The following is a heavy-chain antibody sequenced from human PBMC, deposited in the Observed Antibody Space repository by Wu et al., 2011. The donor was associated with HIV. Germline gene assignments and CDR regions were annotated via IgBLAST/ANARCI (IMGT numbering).Heavy chain of an antibody. CDR3: ARGAAWIQLWTHYYYYMDV. CDR2: IIPIFGTA. Sequence: QVQLVQSGAEVKKPGSSVKVSCKASGGTFSSYAISWVRQAPGQGLEWMGGIIPIFGTANYAQKFQGRVTITADKSTSTAYMELSSLRSEDTAVYYCARGAAWIQLWTHYYYYMDVWGKGTTVTVSS. D-gene: IGHD5-18*01. CDR1: GGTFSSYA. J-gene: IGHJ6*03. V-gene: IGHV1-69*14.